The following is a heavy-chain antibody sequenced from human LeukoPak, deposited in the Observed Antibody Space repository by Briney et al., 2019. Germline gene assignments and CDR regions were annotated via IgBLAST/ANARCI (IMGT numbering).Heavy chain of an antibody. V-gene: IGHV4-34*01. J-gene: IGHJ5*02. CDR2: INHSGST. CDR3: ARAIVVVPAATNWFGP. D-gene: IGHD2-2*01. CDR1: GGSFSGYY. Sequence: SETLSLTCAVYGGSFSGYYWSWIRQPPGKGLEWIGEINHSGSTNYNPSLKSRVTISVDTSKNQFSLKLSSVTAADTAVYYCARAIVVVPAATNWFGPWGQGTLVTVSS.